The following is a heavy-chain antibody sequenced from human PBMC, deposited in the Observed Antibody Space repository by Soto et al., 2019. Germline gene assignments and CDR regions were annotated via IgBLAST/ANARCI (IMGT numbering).Heavy chain of an antibody. J-gene: IGHJ4*02. CDR2: INHSGST. CDR1: GGSFSGYY. D-gene: IGHD4-17*01. Sequence: QVQLQQWGAGLLKPSETLSLTCAVYGGSFSGYYWSWIRQPPGKGLEWIGEINHSGSTNYNPSLKSRVTISVDTSKNQFSLKLSSVTAADTAVYYCAVTNTTLVDYWGQGTLVTVSS. CDR3: AVTNTTLVDY. V-gene: IGHV4-34*01.